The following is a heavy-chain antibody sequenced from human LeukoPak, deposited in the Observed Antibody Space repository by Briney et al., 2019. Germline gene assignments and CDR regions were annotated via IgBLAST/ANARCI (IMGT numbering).Heavy chain of an antibody. CDR1: GFTFSSYA. Sequence: GGSLRLSCAASGFTFSSYAMHWVCQAPGKGLEWVAVISYDGSNKYYADSVKGRFTISRDNSKNTLYLQMNSLRTEDTSVYYCARRTDYGGKRPFDDWGQGTLVTVS. CDR2: ISYDGSNK. CDR3: ARRTDYGGKRPFDD. V-gene: IGHV3-30-3*01. D-gene: IGHD4-23*01. J-gene: IGHJ4*02.